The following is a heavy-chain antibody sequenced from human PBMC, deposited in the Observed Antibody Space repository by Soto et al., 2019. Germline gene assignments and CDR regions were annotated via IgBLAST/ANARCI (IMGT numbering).Heavy chain of an antibody. CDR1: GYTFTSYG. CDR3: ATSYCSSTSCYGSRNWFDP. Sequence: GASVKVSCKASGYTFTSYGISWVRQAPGQGLEWMGWISAYNGNTNYAQKLQGRVTMTTDTSTSTAHMELRSLRSDDTAVYYCATSYCSSTSCYGSRNWFDPWGQGTLVTVSS. CDR2: ISAYNGNT. J-gene: IGHJ5*02. V-gene: IGHV1-18*01. D-gene: IGHD2-2*01.